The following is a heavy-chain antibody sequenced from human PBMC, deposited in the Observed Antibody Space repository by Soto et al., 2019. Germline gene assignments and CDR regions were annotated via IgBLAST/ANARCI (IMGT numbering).Heavy chain of an antibody. CDR3: AREGPAPYYYYGMDV. Sequence: QVQLVQSGGEVKKPGASVKVSCKTSGYSFTTYGISWVRQAPGQGLEWMGWISGYNGNTHYAQKFQGRVSMTTDTSTSTAYMELRSLRSAATAVYYCAREGPAPYYYYGMDVWGQGTTVTVSS. CDR2: ISGYNGNT. J-gene: IGHJ6*02. CDR1: GYSFTTYG. V-gene: IGHV1-18*01.